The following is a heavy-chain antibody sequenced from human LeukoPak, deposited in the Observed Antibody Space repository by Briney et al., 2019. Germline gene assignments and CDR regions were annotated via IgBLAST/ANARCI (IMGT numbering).Heavy chain of an antibody. D-gene: IGHD4-17*01. CDR3: VREWGLYGDYISNGGFDF. CDR1: YGSISSSSHY. Sequence: SETLSLTCTVSYGSISSSSHYWGWIRQPPGKGLEWIGSIHYSGSTNYNPSLERRVTISVDTSNDQFSLNLRSLTAADAALYYCVREWGLYGDYISNGGFDFWGQGILVTVSS. J-gene: IGHJ4*02. V-gene: IGHV4-39*07. CDR2: IHYSGST.